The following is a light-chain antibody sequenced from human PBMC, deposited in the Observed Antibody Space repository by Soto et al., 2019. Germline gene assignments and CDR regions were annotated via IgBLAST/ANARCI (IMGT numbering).Light chain of an antibody. CDR1: QSISRY. CDR3: QQNYRATPWT. V-gene: IGKV1-39*01. J-gene: IGKJ1*01. CDR2: AAS. Sequence: DIQMTQSPSSVSASVGDRFTITCRASQSISRYLNWYQHKPGKAPKLLINAASSLERGVPSRFSGGGSGTDFTLNISSLQPDDFATYYCQQNYRATPWTFGQGTKVDIK.